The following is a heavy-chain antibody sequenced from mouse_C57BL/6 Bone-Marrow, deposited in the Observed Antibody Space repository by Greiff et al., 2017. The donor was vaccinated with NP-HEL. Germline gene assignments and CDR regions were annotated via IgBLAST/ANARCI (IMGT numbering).Heavy chain of an antibody. V-gene: IGHV1-64*01. CDR3: ARWGLDSSGPAWFAY. CDR2: IHPNSGST. Sequence: QVQLQQPGAELVKPGASVKLSCKASGYTFTSYWMHWVKQRPEQGLEWIGMIHPNSGSTNYNEKFKSKATLTVAKSSSTAYMQLSSLTSEDSAVYYCARWGLDSSGPAWFAYWGQGTLVTVSA. D-gene: IGHD3-2*02. CDR1: GYTFTSYW. J-gene: IGHJ3*01.